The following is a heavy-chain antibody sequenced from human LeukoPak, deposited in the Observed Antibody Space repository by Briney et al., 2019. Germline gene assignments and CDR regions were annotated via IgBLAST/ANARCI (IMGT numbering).Heavy chain of an antibody. D-gene: IGHD5-24*01. J-gene: IGHJ4*02. CDR2: ISSRGTTI. Sequence: GGSLRLSCAASGFSFSDYYVSWIRQAPGKGLECVSYISSRGTTIYYADSVKGRFTISRDNAKNSLYLQMSSLRAEDTAVYYCASRRRDGYNYDYWGQGTLVTVSS. V-gene: IGHV3-11*04. CDR3: ASRRRDGYNYDY. CDR1: GFSFSDYY.